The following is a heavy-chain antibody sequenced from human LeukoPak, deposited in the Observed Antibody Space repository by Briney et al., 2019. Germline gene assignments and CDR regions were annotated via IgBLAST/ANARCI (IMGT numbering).Heavy chain of an antibody. D-gene: IGHD3-3*01. J-gene: IGHJ4*02. CDR3: AKSGSGYYI. CDR2: ISGSGGST. Sequence: GGSLRLSCAVSGFIFSSYAMNWVRQAPGKGLEWVSAISGSGGSTYYADSVKGRFTISRDKSKSTLYLQMNSLRAEDTAMYYCAKSGSGYYIWGQGTLVTVSS. V-gene: IGHV3-23*01. CDR1: GFIFSSYA.